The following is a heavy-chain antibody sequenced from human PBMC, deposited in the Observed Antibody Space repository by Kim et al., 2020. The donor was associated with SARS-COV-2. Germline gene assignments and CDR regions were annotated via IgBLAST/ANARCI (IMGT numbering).Heavy chain of an antibody. J-gene: IGHJ4*02. CDR1: GGSFSGYY. Sequence: SETLSLTCAVYGGSFSGYYWSWIRQPPGKGLEWIGEINHSGSTNYNPSLKSRVTISVDTSKNQFSLKLSSVTAADTAVYYCARGASSPHYFDYWGQGTLVTVSS. V-gene: IGHV4-34*01. CDR3: ARGASSPHYFDY. D-gene: IGHD2-2*01. CDR2: INHSGST.